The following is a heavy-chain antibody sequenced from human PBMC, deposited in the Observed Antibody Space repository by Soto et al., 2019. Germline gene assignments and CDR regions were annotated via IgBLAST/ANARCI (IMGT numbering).Heavy chain of an antibody. J-gene: IGHJ3*02. CDR1: GGSISSYY. CDR2: IYYSGST. Sequence: SETLSLTCTVSGGSISSYYWSWIRQPPGKGLEWIGYIYYSGSTNYNPSLKGRFTISRDNAKNSLYLQMNSLRAEDTAVYYCARDSGKHYYYDSSAYPYDAFDIWAQGTMVTVS. D-gene: IGHD3-22*01. V-gene: IGHV4-59*12. CDR3: ARDSGKHYYYDSSAYPYDAFDI.